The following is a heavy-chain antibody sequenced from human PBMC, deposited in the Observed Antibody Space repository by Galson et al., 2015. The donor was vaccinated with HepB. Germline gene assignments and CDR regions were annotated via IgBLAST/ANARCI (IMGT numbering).Heavy chain of an antibody. CDR2: IIPILGIA. Sequence: SVKVSCKASGGTFSSYTISWVRQAPGQGLEWMGRIIPILGIANYAQKFQGRVTITADKSTSTAYMELSSLRSEDTAVYYCVSGCSSTSCYTSWYFDLWGRGTLVTVSS. CDR3: VSGCSSTSCYTSWYFDL. CDR1: GGTFSSYT. V-gene: IGHV1-69*02. D-gene: IGHD2-2*02. J-gene: IGHJ2*01.